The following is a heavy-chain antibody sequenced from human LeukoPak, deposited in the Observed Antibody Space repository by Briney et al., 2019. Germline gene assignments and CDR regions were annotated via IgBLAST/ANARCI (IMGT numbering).Heavy chain of an antibody. D-gene: IGHD4-23*01. CDR1: GGTFSSYA. CDR3: AWGAMVVTPFDY. V-gene: IGHV1-69*05. J-gene: IGHJ4*02. CDR2: IIPIFGTA. Sequence: GASVKVSCKASGGTFSSYAISWVRQAPGQGLEWMGRIIPIFGTANYAQKFQGRVTITTDESTSTAYMELSSLRSEDTAVYYCAWGAMVVTPFDYWGQGTLVTVSS.